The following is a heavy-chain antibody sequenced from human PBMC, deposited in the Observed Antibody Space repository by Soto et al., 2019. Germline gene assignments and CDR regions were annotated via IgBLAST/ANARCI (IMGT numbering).Heavy chain of an antibody. CDR3: ARISLSITMVRGNWFDP. CDR1: GGSISSSNW. J-gene: IGHJ5*02. CDR2: IYHSGST. D-gene: IGHD3-10*01. Sequence: QVQLQESGPGLVKPSGTLSLTCAVSGGSISSSNWWSWVRQPPGKGLEWIGEIYHSGSTNYNPSLMSRVTISLAKSHTHLSLKLSSVTAADTAVYYCARISLSITMVRGNWFDPWGQGTLVTGSS. V-gene: IGHV4-4*02.